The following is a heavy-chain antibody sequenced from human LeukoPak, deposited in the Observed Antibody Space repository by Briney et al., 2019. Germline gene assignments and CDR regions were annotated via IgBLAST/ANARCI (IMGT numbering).Heavy chain of an antibody. D-gene: IGHD3-22*01. J-gene: IGHJ1*01. V-gene: IGHV3-23*01. CDR1: GFTFSSYA. CDR3: AKDSDYYHSSGYYYAYFQH. Sequence: GGSLRLSCAASGFTFSSYAMTWVRQAPGKGLEWVSAITSGGTTYYADSVKGRFTISRDNSKNTLYLQMTSLRDEDTAVYYCAKDSDYYHSSGYYYAYFQHWGQGTLVTVSS. CDR2: ITSGGTT.